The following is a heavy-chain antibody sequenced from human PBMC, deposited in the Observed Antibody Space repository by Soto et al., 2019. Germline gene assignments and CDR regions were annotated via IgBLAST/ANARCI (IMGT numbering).Heavy chain of an antibody. J-gene: IGHJ4*02. CDR3: AKGRGYSYGPIDY. Sequence: EVQLVESGGGLVQPGRSLRLSCAASGFTFDDYAMHWVRQAPGKGLEWVSGISWNSGSIGYADSVQGRFTISRDNAKTALYLQMNSLRAEATALYYCAKGRGYSYGPIDYWGKGTLVTVSS. V-gene: IGHV3-9*01. D-gene: IGHD5-18*01. CDR2: ISWNSGSI. CDR1: GFTFDDYA.